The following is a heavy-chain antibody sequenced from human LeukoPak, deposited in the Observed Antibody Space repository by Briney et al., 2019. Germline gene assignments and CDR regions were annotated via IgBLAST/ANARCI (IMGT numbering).Heavy chain of an antibody. Sequence: GASVKVSCKASGYTFTRYGMSWVRQAPGQGLEWMGWISGSNGNTNYAQKLQGRVTMTTDTSTGTAYMELRSLRSDDTAVYYCARDNDSRDPPHFDYWGQGTLVTVSS. V-gene: IGHV1-18*01. CDR1: GYTFTRYG. CDR2: ISGSNGNT. CDR3: ARDNDSRDPPHFDY. D-gene: IGHD3-16*01. J-gene: IGHJ4*02.